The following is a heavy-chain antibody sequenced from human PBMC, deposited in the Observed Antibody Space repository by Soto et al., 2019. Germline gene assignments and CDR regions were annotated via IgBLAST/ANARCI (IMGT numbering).Heavy chain of an antibody. CDR1: GFTFSDYG. CDR3: AGAVGFRGYCRSSYCYDDAFDL. CDR2: ISYDGNHQ. V-gene: IGHV3-30*03. D-gene: IGHD2-2*01. Sequence: QEHLVESGGGVVQPGKSLRLSCAASGFTFSDYGMHWVRQAPGKGLEWVAVISYDGNHQEYADSVKGRFTISRDKSKNTRFLEVNSLRVEDTAVYYCAGAVGFRGYCRSSYCYDDAFDLWGQGTMVTVSS. J-gene: IGHJ3*01.